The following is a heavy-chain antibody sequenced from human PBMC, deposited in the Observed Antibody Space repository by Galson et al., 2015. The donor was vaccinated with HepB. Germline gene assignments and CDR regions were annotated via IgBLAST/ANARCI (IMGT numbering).Heavy chain of an antibody. V-gene: IGHV4-39*01. CDR2: IYYSGST. CDR1: GGSISSGSYY. Sequence: LSLTCSVSGGSISSGSYYWGWIRQPPGKGLEWIGSIYYSGSTYYNPSLKSRVTMSVDTSKNQFSLRLSSVTAADTAVDYCARGGVDPLYYYYYMDVWGKGTTVTVSS. J-gene: IGHJ6*03. CDR3: ARGGVDPLYYYYYMDV. D-gene: IGHD3-16*01.